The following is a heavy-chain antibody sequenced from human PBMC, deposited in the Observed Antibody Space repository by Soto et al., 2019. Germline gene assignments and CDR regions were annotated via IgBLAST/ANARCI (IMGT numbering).Heavy chain of an antibody. CDR1: GSSVHSGSYY. J-gene: IGHJ5*02. D-gene: IGHD5-12*01. CDR3: ARGALVYSGYDLNWFDP. CDR2: IYYSGST. Sequence: PSATLSLTSTVSGSSVHSGSYYWRLIRQPPGKGLEWIGYIYYSGSTNYNPSLKSRVTISVDTSKNQFSLKLSSVTAADTAVYYCARGALVYSGYDLNWFDPWGQGTLVTVS. V-gene: IGHV4-61*01.